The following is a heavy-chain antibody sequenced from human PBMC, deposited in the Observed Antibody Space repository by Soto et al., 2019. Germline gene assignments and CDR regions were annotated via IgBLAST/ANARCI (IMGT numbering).Heavy chain of an antibody. V-gene: IGHV1-2*02. CDR3: AIDRYDFWSHYYYGMDV. D-gene: IGHD3-3*01. Sequence: GASVKVSCPDSGYTFTGYYMYWVGQGPGQGLEWMGWTNPTSGGTNYGQKFQGRVTMTRDSSSSTAYMELSRLRSDDTAVYYCAIDRYDFWSHYYYGMDVLGQGTTVTVSS. CDR1: GYTFTGYY. CDR2: TNPTSGGT. J-gene: IGHJ6*02.